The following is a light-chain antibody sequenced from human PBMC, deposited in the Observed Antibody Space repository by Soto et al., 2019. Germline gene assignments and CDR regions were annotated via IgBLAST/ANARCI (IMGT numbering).Light chain of an antibody. Sequence: EIVLTQSPATLSLSPGERATLSCRASQSVSTYLAWYQQKPGQAPRLLIYDASKRATGIPARFSGSGSGTDFTRPITRLEPEDFGVYYCQQRSNWPPTWTFGQGTKVDIK. V-gene: IGKV3-11*01. CDR2: DAS. CDR3: QQRSNWPPTWT. J-gene: IGKJ1*01. CDR1: QSVSTY.